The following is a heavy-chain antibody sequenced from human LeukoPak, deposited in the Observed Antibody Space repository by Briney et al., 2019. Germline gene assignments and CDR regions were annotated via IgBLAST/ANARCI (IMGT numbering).Heavy chain of an antibody. D-gene: IGHD6-13*01. Sequence: HPGGSLRLSCAASGFTFSIYGMSWVRQAPGKGLEWVSAISGSGDSTYYGDSVKGRFTISRDNSKNTLYLQMNSLRAEDTAVYYCAKTRPLDSSSWSHGDYWGQGTLVTVSS. CDR2: ISGSGDST. CDR1: GFTFSIYG. CDR3: AKTRPLDSSSWSHGDY. J-gene: IGHJ4*02. V-gene: IGHV3-23*01.